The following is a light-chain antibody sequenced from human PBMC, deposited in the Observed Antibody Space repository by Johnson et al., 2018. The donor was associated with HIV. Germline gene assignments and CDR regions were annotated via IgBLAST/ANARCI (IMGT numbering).Light chain of an antibody. J-gene: IGLJ1*01. CDR1: SSNIGNNY. CDR2: ENN. Sequence: QAVLTQPPSVSAAPGQKDTISCSGSSSNIGNNYVSWYQQLPGTAPKLLIYENNKRPSGIPDRFSGSKSGTSATLGITGLQTGAEADYYCGTWDSSLSAGVCGTGTKVTVL. CDR3: GTWDSSLSAGV. V-gene: IGLV1-51*02.